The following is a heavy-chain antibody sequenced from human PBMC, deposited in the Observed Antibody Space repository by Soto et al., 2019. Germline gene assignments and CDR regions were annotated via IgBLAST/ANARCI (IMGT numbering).Heavy chain of an antibody. Sequence: GGSLRLSCAASGFTFSNALMNWVRQAPGKGLEWVGRIKSKTDGGTTDYAAPVKGRFTISRDDSKNTLYLQMNSLKTEDTAVYYGTTVVPSKYWYFDRWGRGSLVTVSS. CDR3: TTVVPSKYWYFDR. CDR1: GFTFSNAL. V-gene: IGHV3-15*07. CDR2: IKSKTDGGTT. J-gene: IGHJ2*01. D-gene: IGHD6-6*01.